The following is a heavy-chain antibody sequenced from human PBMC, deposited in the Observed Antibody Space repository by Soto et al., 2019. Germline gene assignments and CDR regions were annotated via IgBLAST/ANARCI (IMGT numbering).Heavy chain of an antibody. V-gene: IGHV1-18*04. J-gene: IGHJ3*02. CDR2: IIACNCNT. CDR3: ARGTYYYDSSGYSPHAFNI. CDR1: CFTFTSYC. D-gene: IGHD3-22*01. Sequence: ASVKVSCTASCFTFTSYCMICVRPAPVQGLEWMGWIIACNCNTNYAHKLQGRATMTTTTPTSKAYMERRTLRSDDTAVYYCARGTYYYDSSGYSPHAFNIWAKGKMAT.